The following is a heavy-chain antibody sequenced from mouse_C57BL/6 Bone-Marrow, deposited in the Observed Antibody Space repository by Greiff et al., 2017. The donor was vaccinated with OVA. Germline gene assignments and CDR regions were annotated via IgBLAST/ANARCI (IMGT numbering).Heavy chain of an antibody. J-gene: IGHJ4*01. CDR2: IWWDDDK. CDR1: GFSLSTFGMG. CDR3: ARILYYYGSSYDYYAMDY. V-gene: IGHV8-8*01. D-gene: IGHD1-1*01. Sequence: QVTLKESGPGILQPSQTLSLTCSFSGFSLSTFGMGVGWIRQPSGKGLEWLAHIWWDDDKYYNPALKSRLTISKDTSKNQVFLKIANVDTADTATYYCARILYYYGSSYDYYAMDYWGQGTSVTVSS.